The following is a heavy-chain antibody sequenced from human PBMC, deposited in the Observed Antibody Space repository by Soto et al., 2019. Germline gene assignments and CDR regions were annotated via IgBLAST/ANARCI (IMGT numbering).Heavy chain of an antibody. CDR1: GFTFVRYA. Sequence: GWSLRLSCVSSGFTFVRYAMHWVRQPPGRGLEWVAVISYTGANTYYVGSVRGRFTISRDNSKNTLYLQMNSLRAEDTAMYYCAKHMDDSGYFYVEGADHWGQGTLVTVSS. V-gene: IGHV3-30*18. CDR2: ISYTGANT. D-gene: IGHD3-22*01. CDR3: AKHMDDSGYFYVEGADH. J-gene: IGHJ4*02.